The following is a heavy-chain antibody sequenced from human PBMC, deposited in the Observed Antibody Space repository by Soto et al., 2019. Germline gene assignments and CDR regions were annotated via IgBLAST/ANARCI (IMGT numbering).Heavy chain of an antibody. CDR2: VNPNSGGT. Sequence: GASVKVSCKASGYTFTAYYMHWVRQAPGQGLEWMGWVNPNSGGTNYAQKFQGRVTMTRDTSISTAYMELTRLRSDDTAVYYCARSIAARRTVDCWGQGTLVTVSS. D-gene: IGHD6-6*01. CDR3: ARSIAARRTVDC. CDR1: GYTFTAYY. J-gene: IGHJ5*01. V-gene: IGHV1-2*02.